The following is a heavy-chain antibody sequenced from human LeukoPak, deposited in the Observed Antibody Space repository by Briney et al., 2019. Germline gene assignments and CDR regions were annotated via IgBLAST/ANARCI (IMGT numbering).Heavy chain of an antibody. CDR3: ASRKYYDILTGYYKERLFDY. D-gene: IGHD3-9*01. V-gene: IGHV4-39*01. CDR2: IYYSGST. J-gene: IGHJ4*02. CDR1: GGSISSSSYY. Sequence: PSETLSLTCTVSGGSISSSSYYWGWIRQPPGKGLEWIGSIYYSGSTYYNPSLKSRVTISVDTSKNQFSLKLSSVTAADTAVYYCASRKYYDILTGYYKERLFDYWGQGTLVTVSS.